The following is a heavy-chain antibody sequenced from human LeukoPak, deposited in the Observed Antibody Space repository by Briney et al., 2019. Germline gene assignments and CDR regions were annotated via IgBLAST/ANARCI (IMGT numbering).Heavy chain of an antibody. CDR1: GFTFSSYE. V-gene: IGHV3-7*01. D-gene: IGHD6-19*01. J-gene: IGHJ4*02. CDR2: IKQDGSEK. CDR3: ARPRGSGFDY. Sequence: PGGSLRLSCAASGFTFSSYEMNWVRQAPGKGLEWVANIKQDGSEKYYVDSAKGRFTISRDNAKNSLYLQMNSLRAEDTAVYYCARPRGSGFDYWGQGTLVTVSS.